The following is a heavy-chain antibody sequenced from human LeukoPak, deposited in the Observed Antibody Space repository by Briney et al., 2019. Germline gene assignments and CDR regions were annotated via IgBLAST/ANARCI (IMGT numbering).Heavy chain of an antibody. Sequence: SETLSLTCTVSGGSISSGSYYWSWIRQPPGKGLEWIGSIYYSGSTYYNPSLKSRVTISVDTSKNQFSLKLSSVTAADTAVYYCARHISIAVAGTSWFDPWGQGTLVTVSS. CDR2: IYYSGST. D-gene: IGHD6-19*01. CDR1: GGSISSGSYY. J-gene: IGHJ5*02. CDR3: ARHISIAVAGTSWFDP. V-gene: IGHV4-39*01.